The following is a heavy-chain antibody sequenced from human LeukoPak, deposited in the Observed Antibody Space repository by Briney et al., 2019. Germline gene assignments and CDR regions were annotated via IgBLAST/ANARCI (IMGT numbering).Heavy chain of an antibody. J-gene: IGHJ5*02. CDR2: IKPDGSEK. D-gene: IGHD6-19*01. CDR1: GFTFSANA. V-gene: IGHV3-7*01. CDR3: ARDSGVGGP. Sequence: GGSLRLSCGASGFTFSANALSWVRQAPGKGLEWVAHIKPDGSEKNYVDSVKGRFTLFRDDAKNSVYLQMNSLRVEDTAVYYCARDSGVGGPWGQGIPVTVSS.